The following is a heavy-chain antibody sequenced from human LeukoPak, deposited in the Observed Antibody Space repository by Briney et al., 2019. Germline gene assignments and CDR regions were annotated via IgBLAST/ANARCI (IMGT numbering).Heavy chain of an antibody. J-gene: IGHJ6*03. Sequence: PSETLSLTCTVSGGSISSSGYYWGWVRQPPGKRLEWIGYIYYSGSTNYNPSLKSRVTISVDTSKNQFSLKLSSVTAADTAVYYCARAYYDFWSGYPPSDYYYYMDVWGKGTTVTVSS. D-gene: IGHD3-3*01. CDR3: ARAYYDFWSGYPPSDYYYYMDV. V-gene: IGHV4-61*08. CDR2: IYYSGST. CDR1: GGSISSSGYY.